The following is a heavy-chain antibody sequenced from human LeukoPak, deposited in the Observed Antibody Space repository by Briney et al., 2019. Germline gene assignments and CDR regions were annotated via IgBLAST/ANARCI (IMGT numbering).Heavy chain of an antibody. CDR2: ISWNGGST. J-gene: IGHJ4*02. CDR3: AGIRGGVTRYYFDY. D-gene: IGHD4-23*01. CDR1: GFTFDDYG. Sequence: GGSLRLSCAASGFTFDDYGMSWVRQTPGKGLEWVSGISWNGGSTGYADSVKGRFTISRDNADKSLYLQMNSLRAEDTALYYCAGIRGGVTRYYFDYWGQGTLVTVSS. V-gene: IGHV3-20*04.